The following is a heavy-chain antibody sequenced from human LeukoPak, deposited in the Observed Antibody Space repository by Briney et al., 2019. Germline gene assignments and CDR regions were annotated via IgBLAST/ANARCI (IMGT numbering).Heavy chain of an antibody. CDR1: GYTFTGYY. Sequence: ASVKVSCKAFGYTFTGYYMHWVRQAPGQGLEWMGRINPNSGGTNYAQKFQGRVTMTRDTSISTAYMELSRLRSDDTAVYYCARDLLGELFGYYYYYGMDVWGQGTTVTVSS. CDR2: INPNSGGT. CDR3: ARDLLGELFGYYYYYGMDV. D-gene: IGHD3-16*01. V-gene: IGHV1-2*06. J-gene: IGHJ6*02.